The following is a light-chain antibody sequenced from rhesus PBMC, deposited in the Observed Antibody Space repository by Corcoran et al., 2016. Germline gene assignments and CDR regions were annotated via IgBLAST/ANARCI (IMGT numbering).Light chain of an antibody. Sequence: DIQITQSPSSLSASLGDRVTITCRASQGITNDLACYQQKPGETPKLLYSEASTLQSGFPSRFTGCGSGTDFTLTISSLQSEDFATYSCQHYYSAPYSFGQGTKVEIK. CDR1: QGITND. J-gene: IGKJ2*01. CDR3: QHYYSAPYS. V-gene: IGKV1-25*01. CDR2: EAS.